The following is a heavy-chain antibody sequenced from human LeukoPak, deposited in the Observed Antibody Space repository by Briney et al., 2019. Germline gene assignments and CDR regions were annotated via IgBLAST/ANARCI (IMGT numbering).Heavy chain of an antibody. CDR3: AGGSGWYGGAFDI. J-gene: IGHJ3*02. Sequence: SETLSLTCAVYGGSFSGYYWSWIRQPPGKGLEWIGEINHSGSTNYNPSLKSRVTISVDTSKNQFSLKLSSVAAADTAVYYCAGGSGWYGGAFDIWGQGTMVTVSS. D-gene: IGHD6-19*01. CDR2: INHSGST. CDR1: GGSFSGYY. V-gene: IGHV4-34*01.